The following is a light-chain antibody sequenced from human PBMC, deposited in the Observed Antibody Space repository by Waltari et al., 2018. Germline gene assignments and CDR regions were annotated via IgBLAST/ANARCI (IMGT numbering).Light chain of an antibody. Sequence: EVVLTQFPGTLSLSPGERATLSCRASQSISRYLAWYQQRPGQAPRLLIYAASSRATGIPERFSGSGSGTDFSLTSSRLVPEDVAVYYCQNHERLPAMFGQGAKVEIK. J-gene: IGKJ1*01. CDR3: QNHERLPAM. CDR1: QSISRY. CDR2: AAS. V-gene: IGKV3-20*01.